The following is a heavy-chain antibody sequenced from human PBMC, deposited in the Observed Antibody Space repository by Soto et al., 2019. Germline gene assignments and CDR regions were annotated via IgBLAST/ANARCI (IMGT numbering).Heavy chain of an antibody. Sequence: SETLSLTCTVSGGAISSGNYYWSWLRQAPGKGLEWIGYMYYSAMPYYNPSLKRRVSISVDTAKLQFSLSMTSVTAAYTAVYYCVRGAAILFYYFDFWGQGTLVTVSS. CDR2: MYYSAMP. CDR1: GGAISSGNYY. CDR3: VRGAAILFYYFDF. D-gene: IGHD2-2*02. V-gene: IGHV4-30-4*01. J-gene: IGHJ4*02.